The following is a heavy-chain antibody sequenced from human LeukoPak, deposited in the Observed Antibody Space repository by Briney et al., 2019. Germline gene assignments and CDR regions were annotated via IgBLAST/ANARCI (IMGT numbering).Heavy chain of an antibody. CDR2: IYHSGSP. D-gene: IGHD1-1*01. CDR1: GGSISSNNW. Sequence: PSETLSLTCAVSGGSISSNNWWGWVRQPPGKGLEWIGEIYHSGSPNYDPSLKSRVTISVDKSRNHFSLNLSSVTAADTAVYYCARVNINNWHSCDYWGQGTLVTVSS. V-gene: IGHV4-4*02. J-gene: IGHJ4*02. CDR3: ARVNINNWHSCDY.